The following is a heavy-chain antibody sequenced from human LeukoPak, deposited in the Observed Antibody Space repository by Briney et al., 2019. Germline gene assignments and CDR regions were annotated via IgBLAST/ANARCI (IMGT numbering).Heavy chain of an antibody. CDR3: ARGRYDSSGYYPIFDY. CDR2: ISRTSIYK. CDR1: AFTFSTYS. J-gene: IGHJ4*02. V-gene: IGHV3-21*01. D-gene: IGHD3-22*01. Sequence: GGSLRLSCAASAFTFSTYSMNWVRQAPGKGLEWVSSISRTSIYKYYAGSVKGRFTISRDNAKNSLYLQMNSLRAEDTAVYYCARGRYDSSGYYPIFDYWGQGTLVTVSS.